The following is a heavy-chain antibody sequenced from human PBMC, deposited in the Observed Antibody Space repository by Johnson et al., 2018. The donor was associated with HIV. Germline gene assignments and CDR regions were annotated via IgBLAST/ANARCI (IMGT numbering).Heavy chain of an antibody. J-gene: IGHJ3*02. CDR2: ISYDGSNK. CDR3: ATSTVSDSSSWYHLEMAFDI. V-gene: IGHV3-30*14. CDR1: GFTFSSYA. Sequence: QVQLVESGGGVVQPGRSLRLSCAASGFTFSSYAMHWVRQAPGKGLEWVAVISYDGSNKYYADSVKGRFPSSRDNSKNTLYLQMGSLRAEDMAVYYCATSTVSDSSSWYHLEMAFDIWGQGTMVTVSS. D-gene: IGHD6-13*01.